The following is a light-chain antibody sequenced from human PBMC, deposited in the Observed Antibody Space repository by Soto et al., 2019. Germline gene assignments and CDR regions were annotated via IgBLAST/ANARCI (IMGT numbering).Light chain of an antibody. V-gene: IGKV3-11*01. CDR1: QSVGTS. Sequence: DIVLTQSPATLSLSPWDRATLSCRASQSVGTSLAWYKQQPGQAPRLLIHDVAYRASGIPERFRGSGSGTAFSLSISSLEPDDFAVYYCQHRSSWPRSFGRGTKVEV. J-gene: IGKJ1*01. CDR2: DVA. CDR3: QHRSSWPRS.